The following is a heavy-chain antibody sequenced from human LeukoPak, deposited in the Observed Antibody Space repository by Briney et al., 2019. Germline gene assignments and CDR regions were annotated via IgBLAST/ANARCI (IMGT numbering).Heavy chain of an antibody. Sequence: GGSLRLSCAASGFTFSSYSMNWVRQAPGKGLEWVSSISSSSSYIYYADSVKGRFTISRDNAKNSLYLQMNSLRAEDMALYYCAKDMGSSAREGNFDYWGQGTLVTVSS. CDR3: AKDMGSSAREGNFDY. J-gene: IGHJ4*02. CDR1: GFTFSSYS. D-gene: IGHD6-6*01. CDR2: ISSSSSYI. V-gene: IGHV3-21*04.